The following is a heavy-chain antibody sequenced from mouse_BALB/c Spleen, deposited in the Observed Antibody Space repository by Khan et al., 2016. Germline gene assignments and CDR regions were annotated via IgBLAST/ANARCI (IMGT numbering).Heavy chain of an antibody. CDR2: IDYSGNT. V-gene: IGHV3-8*02. CDR3: ARIYDDFYYAMDY. CDR1: GDSITSGF. Sequence: VQLKQSGPSLVKPSQTLSLTCSVTGDSITSGFWNWIRKFPGNKLEYMGYIDYSGNTYYNPSLKSQISITRDTSKNQYYLQLNSVTTEDTATYYCARIYDDFYYAMDYWGQGTSVTVSS. J-gene: IGHJ4*01. D-gene: IGHD2-3*01.